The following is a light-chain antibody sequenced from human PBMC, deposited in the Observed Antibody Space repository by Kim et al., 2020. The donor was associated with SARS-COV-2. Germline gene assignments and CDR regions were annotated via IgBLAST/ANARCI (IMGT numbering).Light chain of an antibody. V-gene: IGLV2-14*04. CDR1: SSDVGGYNY. J-gene: IGLJ3*02. CDR2: DVS. CDR3: SSYTSSSAV. Sequence: PGQSITISCTGTSSDVGGYNYVSWYQQHPGKAPKLMIYDVSKRPSGVSNRFSGSKSGNTASLTISGLQAEDEADYYCSSYTSSSAVFGGGTQLTVL.